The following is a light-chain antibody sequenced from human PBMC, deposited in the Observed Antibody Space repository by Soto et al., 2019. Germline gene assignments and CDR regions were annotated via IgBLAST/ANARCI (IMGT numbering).Light chain of an antibody. CDR2: AVS. V-gene: IGLV2-14*01. CDR3: SSYSSSSTLVV. Sequence: QSALTQPASVSGSPGQSITISCTGTSSDVGGFLYVSWFQQHPGKAPKLMIYAVSNRPSGISNRFSGSKSGNTASLTISGLQAEDKADYYCSSYSSSSTLVVFGGGTKLTVL. J-gene: IGLJ2*01. CDR1: SSDVGGFLY.